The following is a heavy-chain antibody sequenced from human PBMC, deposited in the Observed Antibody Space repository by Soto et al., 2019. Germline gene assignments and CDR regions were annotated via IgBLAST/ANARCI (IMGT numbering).Heavy chain of an antibody. CDR3: ARAYGGYADY. D-gene: IGHD5-12*01. CDR2: IYYSGST. V-gene: IGHV4-59*01. J-gene: IGHJ4*02. Sequence: TPTLASKGAGSSSSTSSWSWIRQPPGKGLEWIGYIYYSGSTNYNPSLKSRVTISVDTSKNQFSLKLSSVTAADTAVYYCARAYGGYADYWGQGALVTVS. CDR1: GSSSSTSS.